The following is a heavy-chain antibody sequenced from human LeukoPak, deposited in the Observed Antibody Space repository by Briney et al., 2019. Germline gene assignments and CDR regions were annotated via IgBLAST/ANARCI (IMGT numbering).Heavy chain of an antibody. CDR2: INHSGST. J-gene: IGHJ4*02. D-gene: IGHD4-17*01. Sequence: SETLSLTCAVYGGSFSGYYWSWIRQPPGKGMEWIGEINHSGSTNYNPSLKSRVTISVDTSKNRFSLKLSSVTAADTAVYYCARRAGLTTVTAFDYWGQGTLVTVSS. CDR3: ARRAGLTTVTAFDY. CDR1: GGSFSGYY. V-gene: IGHV4-34*01.